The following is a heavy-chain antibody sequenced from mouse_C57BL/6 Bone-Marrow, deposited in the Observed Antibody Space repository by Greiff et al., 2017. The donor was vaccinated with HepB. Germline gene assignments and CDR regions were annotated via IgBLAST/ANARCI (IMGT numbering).Heavy chain of an antibody. Sequence: QVQLQQPGAELVMPGASVKLSCKASGYTFTSYWMHWVKQRPGQGLEWIGEIDPSDSYTNYNQKFKGKSTLTVDKSSSTAYMQLSSLTSEDSAVYYCARVRGYWYFDVWGTGTTVTVSS. CDR1: GYTFTSYW. CDR3: ARVRGYWYFDV. CDR2: IDPSDSYT. V-gene: IGHV1-69*01. J-gene: IGHJ1*03.